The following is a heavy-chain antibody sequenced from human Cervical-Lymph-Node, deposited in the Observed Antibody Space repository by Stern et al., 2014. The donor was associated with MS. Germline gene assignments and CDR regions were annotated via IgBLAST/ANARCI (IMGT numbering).Heavy chain of an antibody. J-gene: IGHJ4*02. CDR2: IIPMFGIA. CDR1: GGTFSSYT. Sequence: QVQLVQSGAEVKKPGSSVKVSCKASGGTFSSYTIGWVRQAPGQGLEWMGGIIPMFGIANYAEKFQGRVTIIADESTSTAYMDLSTLRSEDTAVYYCARATSDYIWGSYRYLDYWGQGTQVTVSS. D-gene: IGHD3-16*02. CDR3: ARATSDYIWGSYRYLDY. V-gene: IGHV1-69*12.